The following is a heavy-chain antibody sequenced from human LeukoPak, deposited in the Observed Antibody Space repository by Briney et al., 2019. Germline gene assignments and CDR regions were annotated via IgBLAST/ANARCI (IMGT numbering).Heavy chain of an antibody. V-gene: IGHV4-34*01. CDR1: GGSFSGYY. CDR2: INHSGST. Sequence: SETLSLTCAVYGGSFSGYYWSWIRQPPGKGLEWIGEINHSGSTNYNPSLKSRVTISVDTSKNQFSPKLSSVTAADTAVYYCARGDSSGWYGGVYWGQGTLVTVSS. J-gene: IGHJ4*02. D-gene: IGHD6-19*01. CDR3: ARGDSSGWYGGVY.